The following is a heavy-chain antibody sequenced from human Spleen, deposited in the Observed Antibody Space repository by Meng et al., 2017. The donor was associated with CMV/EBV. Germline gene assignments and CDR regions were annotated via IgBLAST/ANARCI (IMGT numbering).Heavy chain of an antibody. CDR1: GFTFSNYA. J-gene: IGHJ6*02. V-gene: IGHV3-30-3*01. CDR3: ARRPKYCSDSSCYYYYAMDV. Sequence: GESLKISCAASGFTFSNYALHWVRQAPGKGLEWVAVISYDGASQFYTDSVKGRFTISRSTSKNTPYLQMHSLRAEDTAVYYCARRPKYCSDSSCYYYYAMDVWGQGTTVTVSS. CDR2: ISYDGASQ. D-gene: IGHD2-15*01.